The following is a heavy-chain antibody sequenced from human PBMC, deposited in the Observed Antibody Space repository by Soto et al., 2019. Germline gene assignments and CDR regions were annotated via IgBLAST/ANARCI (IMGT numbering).Heavy chain of an antibody. CDR1: GGSISSYS. D-gene: IGHD7-27*01. J-gene: IGHJ5*01. Sequence: SETLPLSCTVSGGSISSYSLSWIRQRTGKGLEWIGYIYYSGSTNYNPSFESRVAISVDTSKSQFSLNVTSVTAADTAVYFCARGRYCLTGRCFPNWFDSWGQGALVTVSS. V-gene: IGHV4-59*08. CDR2: IYYSGST. CDR3: ARGRYCLTGRCFPNWFDS.